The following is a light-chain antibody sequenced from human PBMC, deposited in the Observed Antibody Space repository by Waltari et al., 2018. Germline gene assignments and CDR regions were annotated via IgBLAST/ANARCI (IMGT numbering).Light chain of an antibody. CDR1: HIGSKS. Sequence: VLTQSPSVSVAPGQTARITCWGHHIGSKSVPGYQERPGQAPVLVVYDDSDRPSGVPGRFSGSNSGNTATLTISRVEAGDEADYYCQVWESSSEHYVVFGGGTKLTVL. J-gene: IGLJ2*01. CDR2: DDS. V-gene: IGLV3-21*02. CDR3: QVWESSSEHYVV.